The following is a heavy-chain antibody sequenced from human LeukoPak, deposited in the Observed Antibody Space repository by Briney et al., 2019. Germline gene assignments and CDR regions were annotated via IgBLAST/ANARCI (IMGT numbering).Heavy chain of an antibody. V-gene: IGHV1-46*01. J-gene: IGHJ4*02. CDR1: GYSFTSNY. Sequence: ASVKVSCKASGYSFTSNYIHWVRQAPGQGLEWMGMIYPRDGSTSYAQKFQGRVTVTRDTSTSTVHMELSGLRTEDTAVYYCARDQEAFDYWGQGTLVTVSS. CDR3: ARDQEAFDY. CDR2: IYPRDGST.